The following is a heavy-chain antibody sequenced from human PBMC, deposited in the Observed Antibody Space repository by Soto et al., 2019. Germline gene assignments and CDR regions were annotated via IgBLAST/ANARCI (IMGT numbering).Heavy chain of an antibody. Sequence: QVQLVESGGGVVQPGRSLRLSCAASGFIFSRFGMHWVRQAPGKGLEWVAVIWYDGSNQKYGDSVKGRFTISRDNSKNTVYLQRNSLRAEDTGVYYCARDEGMAAAGPYYYYGVDVWGQGTTVTVSS. D-gene: IGHD6-13*01. CDR3: ARDEGMAAAGPYYYYGVDV. J-gene: IGHJ6*02. CDR2: IWYDGSNQ. CDR1: GFIFSRFG. V-gene: IGHV3-33*01.